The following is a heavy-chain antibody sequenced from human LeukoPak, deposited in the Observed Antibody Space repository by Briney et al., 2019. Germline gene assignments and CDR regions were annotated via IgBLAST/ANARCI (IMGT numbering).Heavy chain of an antibody. V-gene: IGHV4-34*01. Sequence: SETLSLTCAVYGGSFSGYYWSWIRQPPGKGLEWIGEINHGGSTNYNPSLKSRVTISVDTSKNQFSLKPSSVTAADTAVYYCARGRRYSSGLYDYWGQGTLVTVSS. D-gene: IGHD6-19*01. CDR2: INHGGST. CDR1: GGSFSGYY. J-gene: IGHJ4*02. CDR3: ARGRRYSSGLYDY.